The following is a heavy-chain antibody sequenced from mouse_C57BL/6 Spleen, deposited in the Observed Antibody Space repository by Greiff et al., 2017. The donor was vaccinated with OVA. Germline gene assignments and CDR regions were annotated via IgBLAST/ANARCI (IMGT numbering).Heavy chain of an antibody. J-gene: IGHJ2*01. V-gene: IGHV5-4*01. CDR3: ARSRDPHYFDY. Sequence: EVQLVESGGGLVKPGGSLKLSCAASGFTFSSYAMSWVRQTPEKRLEWVATISDGGSYTYYPDNVKGRFTISRDNAKNNLYLQMSHLKSEDTAMYYCARSRDPHYFDYWGQGTTLTVSS. CDR1: GFTFSSYA. CDR2: ISDGGSYT.